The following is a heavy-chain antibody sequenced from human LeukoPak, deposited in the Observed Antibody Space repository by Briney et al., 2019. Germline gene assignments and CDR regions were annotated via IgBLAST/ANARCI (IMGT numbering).Heavy chain of an antibody. CDR3: ARDIWGQEYFDY. CDR1: GVSISSYY. Sequence: PSETLSLTCAVSGVSISSYYLSWVRQPPGKGLEWFGYIYYSGSTNYNPSLKSRVTISVDTSKNQFSLKLTSVTAADTAVYYCARDIWGQEYFDYWGQGTLVTVSS. V-gene: IGHV4-59*01. J-gene: IGHJ4*02. CDR2: IYYSGST. D-gene: IGHD7-27*01.